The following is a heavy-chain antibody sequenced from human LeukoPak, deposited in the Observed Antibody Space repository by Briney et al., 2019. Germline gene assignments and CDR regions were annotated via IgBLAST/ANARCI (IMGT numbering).Heavy chain of an antibody. V-gene: IGHV3-64*01. CDR1: GFSYILYP. D-gene: IGHD5-24*01. Sequence: GGSVRLYGAASGFSYILYPLRWPRQAPGKGVEDVLVIGSNGDSIYYAYSVKGRFTISRDNSKNTLYLQMGSLRTEDMAVYYCARGGDGYTLRYWGQGALVTVPS. CDR3: ARGGDGYTLRY. CDR2: IGSNGDSI. J-gene: IGHJ4*02.